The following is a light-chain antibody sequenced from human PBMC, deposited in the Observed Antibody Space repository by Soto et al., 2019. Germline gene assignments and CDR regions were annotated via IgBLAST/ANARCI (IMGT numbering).Light chain of an antibody. V-gene: IGKV3-20*01. CDR1: QSVSSSY. Sequence: EIVLTQSPGTLSLSPGERATLSCRASQSVSSSYLAWYQQKPGQAPRLLIYGASSRATGIPDGFSGSGSGTDFTLTISRLEPEDCAVYYCQQYGSSRRTFGQGTKLEIK. CDR2: GAS. J-gene: IGKJ2*01. CDR3: QQYGSSRRT.